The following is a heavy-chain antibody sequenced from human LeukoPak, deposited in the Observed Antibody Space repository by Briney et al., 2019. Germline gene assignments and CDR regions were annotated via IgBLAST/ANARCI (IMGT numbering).Heavy chain of an antibody. Sequence: GASVKVSCKASGYTFTSYGISWVRQAPGQGLEWMGWISAYNGNTNYAQKLQGRVTMTRNTSISTAYMELSSLRSEDTAVYYCARAVTDSSGYYYWFDPWGQGTLVTVSS. CDR1: GYTFTSYG. J-gene: IGHJ5*02. CDR2: ISAYNGNT. V-gene: IGHV1-18*01. D-gene: IGHD3-22*01. CDR3: ARAVTDSSGYYYWFDP.